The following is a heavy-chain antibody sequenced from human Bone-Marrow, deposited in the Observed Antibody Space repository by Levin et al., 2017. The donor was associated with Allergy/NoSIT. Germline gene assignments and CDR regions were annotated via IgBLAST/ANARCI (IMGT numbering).Heavy chain of an antibody. J-gene: IGHJ4*02. V-gene: IGHV1-2*02. Sequence: GASVKVSCKASGYTFTDYHVHWLRQAPGQGFEWMGWINPQSGVTKYAQKFQGRVTMTRDTSITTAYMELRSLTSDDTAVYYCARIKSTLVTWDDERCDYWGQGTLVSVSS. CDR2: INPQSGVT. CDR1: GYTFTDYH. CDR3: ARIKSTLVTWDDERCDY. D-gene: IGHD2/OR15-2a*01.